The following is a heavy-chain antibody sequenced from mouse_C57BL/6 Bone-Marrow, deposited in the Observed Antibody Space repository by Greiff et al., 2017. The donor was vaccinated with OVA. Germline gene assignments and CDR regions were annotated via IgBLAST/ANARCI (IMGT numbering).Heavy chain of an antibody. J-gene: IGHJ3*01. CDR2: INPSSGYT. Sequence: QVQLQQSGAELARPGASVKMSCKASGYTFTSYTMHWVKQRPGQGLEWIGYINPSSGYTKYNQKFKDKATLTADKSSSTAYMQLSSLTSEDSAVYYGARPCGLSCAYWGQGTLVTVSA. CDR3: ARPCGLSCAY. V-gene: IGHV1-4*01. CDR1: GYTFTSYT.